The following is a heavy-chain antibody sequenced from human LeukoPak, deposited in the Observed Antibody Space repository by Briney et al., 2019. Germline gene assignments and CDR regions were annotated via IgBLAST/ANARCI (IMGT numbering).Heavy chain of an antibody. Sequence: PSETLSLTCTVSGGSISSSSYYWGWIRQPPGEGLEWIGSIYYSGSTYCNPSLKSRVTISVDTSKNQFSLKLSSVTAADTAVYYCARQGGYSYGYTNYWGKGTLVTVSS. J-gene: IGHJ4*02. CDR1: GGSISSSSYY. V-gene: IGHV4-39*01. CDR2: IYYSGST. CDR3: ARQGGYSYGYTNY. D-gene: IGHD5-18*01.